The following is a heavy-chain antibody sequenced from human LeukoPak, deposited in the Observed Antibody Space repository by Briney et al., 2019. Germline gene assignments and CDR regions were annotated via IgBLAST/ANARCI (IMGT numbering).Heavy chain of an antibody. J-gene: IGHJ6*02. V-gene: IGHV3-11*01. Sequence: GGSLRLSCAVSGFTFSDYYMSWIRQAPGKGLEWDSYISSSGSTIYYADSVKGRFTISRDNAKNSLYLQMNSLRAEDTAVYYCARDQAGYSSGRSDDYYYYGMDVWGQGTTVTVSS. D-gene: IGHD6-19*01. CDR1: GFTFSDYY. CDR2: ISSSGSTI. CDR3: ARDQAGYSSGRSDDYYYYGMDV.